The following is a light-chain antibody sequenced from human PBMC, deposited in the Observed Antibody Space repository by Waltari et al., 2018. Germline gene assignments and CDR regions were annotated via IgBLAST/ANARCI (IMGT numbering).Light chain of an antibody. V-gene: IGKV3-20*01. Sequence: EIVLAQSPGTLSLSPGERATLSCRARQSVSRALAWYQQKPGQAPRLLLYGASSRATGIPDRFSGSGSGTDFSLTISRLEPEDFAVYFCQHYVRLPATFGQGTKVEIK. CDR2: GAS. CDR3: QHYVRLPAT. CDR1: QSVSRA. J-gene: IGKJ1*01.